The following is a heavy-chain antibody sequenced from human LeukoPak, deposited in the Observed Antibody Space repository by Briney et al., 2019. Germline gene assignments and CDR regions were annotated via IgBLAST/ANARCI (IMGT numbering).Heavy chain of an antibody. CDR1: GGSISSSSYF. CDR2: IYYRGSA. D-gene: IGHD1-1*01. CDR3: ARLLPRTGTTAYYSHNDMDV. Sequence: SETLSLTCTVSGGSISSSSYFWGWIRQPPGKGLEWIGSIYYRGSAYYNPSLKSRVIISIDTSKNQFSLKLSSVTAADTADYYCARLLPRTGTTAYYSHNDMDVWGKGTTVTISS. J-gene: IGHJ6*03. V-gene: IGHV4-39*07.